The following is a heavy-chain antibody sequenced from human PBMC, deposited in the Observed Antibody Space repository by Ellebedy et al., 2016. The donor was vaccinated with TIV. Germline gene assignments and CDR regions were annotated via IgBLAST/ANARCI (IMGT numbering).Heavy chain of an antibody. V-gene: IGHV1-69*04. Sequence: AASVKVSCKASGGTFSTYAISWVRQAPGQGLEWMGRIIPILGKPNYAQKFQGRVTITADKSTSTAYMELSSLRSEDTAVYYCATNPGIEMSGHWSLVLWGRGTPVTVSS. CDR1: GGTFSTYA. D-gene: IGHD5-24*01. CDR2: IIPILGKP. J-gene: IGHJ2*01. CDR3: ATNPGIEMSGHWSLVL.